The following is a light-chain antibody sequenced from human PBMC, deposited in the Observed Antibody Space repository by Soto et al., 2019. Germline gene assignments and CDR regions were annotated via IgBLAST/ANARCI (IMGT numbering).Light chain of an antibody. Sequence: QSVPTHPRSVSGSPGQSVTNSCTGTRSDIGAYNYVSWYQQHPGKAPKLMIYDVSKRPSGVPDRFSGSKSGNTASLTISGRQAEDEADYYCSSYAGSYTYVFGNGTKVTV. V-gene: IGLV2-11*01. CDR2: DVS. CDR3: SSYAGSYTYV. J-gene: IGLJ1*01. CDR1: RSDIGAYNY.